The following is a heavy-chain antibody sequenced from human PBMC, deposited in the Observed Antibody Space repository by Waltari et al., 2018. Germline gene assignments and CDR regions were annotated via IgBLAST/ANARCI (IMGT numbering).Heavy chain of an antibody. CDR2: ISHGGDT. V-gene: IGHV4-4*02. D-gene: IGHD2-21*02. J-gene: IGHJ5*02. CDR3: ARARYFGLLFAWFDP. CDR1: GESLSSSDW. Sequence: QVQLQESGPGLVKSSETLSLTCTVSGESLSSSDWWTWVRQSPGKGLEWIGEISHGGDTDYHPSLKGRVTISADRSRNQFSLKLDSVTAADTAVYYCARARYFGLLFAWFDPWGQGTLVTVSS.